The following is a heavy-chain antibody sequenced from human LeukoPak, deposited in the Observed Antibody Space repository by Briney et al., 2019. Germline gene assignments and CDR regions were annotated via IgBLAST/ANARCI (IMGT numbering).Heavy chain of an antibody. CDR2: ISGSGGST. CDR3: AKDLYDYVWGSYRSDY. J-gene: IGHJ4*02. CDR1: GFTFSSYA. D-gene: IGHD3-16*02. Sequence: GGSLRLSCAASGFTFSSYAMSWDRQAPGKGLEWVSAISGSGGSTYYADSVKGRFTISRDNSKNTLYLQMNSLRAEDTAVYYCAKDLYDYVWGSYRSDYWGQGTLVTVSS. V-gene: IGHV3-23*01.